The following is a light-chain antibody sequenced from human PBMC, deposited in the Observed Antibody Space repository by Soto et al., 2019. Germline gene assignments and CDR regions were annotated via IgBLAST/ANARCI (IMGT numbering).Light chain of an antibody. V-gene: IGLV2-23*01. J-gene: IGLJ3*02. Sequence: QSALTQPASVSGSPGQSITISCTGTSSDVGSYNLVSWYQQHPGKAPKLMIYEDIKRPSGVSNRFSGSKSGNMASLTISGLQTEDEAEYHCCSYAGSSTWVFGGGTKVTVL. CDR2: EDI. CDR1: SSDVGSYNL. CDR3: CSYAGSSTWV.